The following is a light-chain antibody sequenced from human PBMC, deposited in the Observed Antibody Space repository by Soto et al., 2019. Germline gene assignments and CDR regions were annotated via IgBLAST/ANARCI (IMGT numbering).Light chain of an antibody. CDR2: EVS. Sequence: QSVLTQPPSASGSPGQSITFSCTGTSSDVGGHNYVSWYQQHPGKAPKLIIYEVSKRPSGVSNRLSGSKSGNTASLSISGLQAEDEADYYCASYTSSPTLVFGTGTKVTVL. CDR3: ASYTSSPTLV. J-gene: IGLJ1*01. V-gene: IGLV2-14*01. CDR1: SSDVGGHNY.